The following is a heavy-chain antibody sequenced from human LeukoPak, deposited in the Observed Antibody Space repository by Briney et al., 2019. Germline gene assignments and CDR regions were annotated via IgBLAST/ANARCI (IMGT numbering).Heavy chain of an antibody. Sequence: PSETLSLTCAVSGGSISSSSYYWGWIRQPPGKGLEWIGSIYYSGSTYYNPSLKSRVTISVDTSKNQFSLKLSSVTAADTAVYYCASTPRQGTATGFRRVDAFDIWGQGTMVTVSS. CDR2: IYYSGST. CDR1: GGSISSSSYY. D-gene: IGHD5-18*01. J-gene: IGHJ3*02. V-gene: IGHV4-39*01. CDR3: ASTPRQGTATGFRRVDAFDI.